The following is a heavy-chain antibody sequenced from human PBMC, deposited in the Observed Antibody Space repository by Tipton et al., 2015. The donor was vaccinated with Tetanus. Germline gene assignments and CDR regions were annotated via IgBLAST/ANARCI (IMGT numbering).Heavy chain of an antibody. V-gene: IGHV5-51*01. Sequence: QLVQSGAEVKQPGESLKVSCKGSGYMFSSHWIGWVRQVPGKGLEWLGTIYPGDSYSTYSPSFEGQVTISVDRSIDTAYLQWSSLKASDTAIYYCARSHVFRFTLFGEEIPRSGRFDPWGQGTLVTVSS. CDR1: GYMFSSHW. CDR3: ARSHVFRFTLFGEEIPRSGRFDP. CDR2: IYPGDSYS. D-gene: IGHD3-3*01. J-gene: IGHJ5*02.